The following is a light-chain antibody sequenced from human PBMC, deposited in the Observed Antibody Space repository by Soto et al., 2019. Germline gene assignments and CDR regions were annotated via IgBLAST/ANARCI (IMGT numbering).Light chain of an antibody. CDR3: QQYNTYSWT. J-gene: IGKJ1*01. V-gene: IGKV3-11*01. Sequence: ETVLTQSPATLSLSPGERATLSCRASQSVSSYLAWYQQKPGQGPRLLIYDASKRATGIPARFSGSGSGTDFTLTISSLQPDDFATYYCQQYNTYSWTFGQGTKVDNK. CDR2: DAS. CDR1: QSVSSY.